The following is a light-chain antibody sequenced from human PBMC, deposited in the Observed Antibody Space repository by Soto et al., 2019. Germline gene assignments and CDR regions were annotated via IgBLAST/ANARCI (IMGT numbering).Light chain of an antibody. CDR1: SSNIGSNF. V-gene: IGLV1-47*01. CDR2: RNN. CDR3: AAWDDSLNVV. J-gene: IGLJ2*01. Sequence: QSVLTQPPSASGTPGQRVTISCSGSSSNIGSNFAYWYQHLPGTAPKIIMYRNNQRASGVPDRFSGSKSGTSASLAISGLRSEDEADYYCAAWDDSLNVVFGGGTKLTVL.